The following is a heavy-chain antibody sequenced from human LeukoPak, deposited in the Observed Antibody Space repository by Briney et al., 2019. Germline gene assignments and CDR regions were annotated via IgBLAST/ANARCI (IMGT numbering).Heavy chain of an antibody. CDR1: GGTFSSYA. D-gene: IGHD6-13*01. V-gene: IGHV1-69*01. J-gene: IGHJ6*02. CDR3: ARDPPLSSGWYTYSYYGMTS. Sequence: SVKVSCKASGGTFSSYAISWVRQAPGQGLEWMGGIIPIFGTASYAQKFQGRVTITADESTSTAYMELSSLRSEDTAVYYCARDPPLSSGWYTYSYYGMTSGAKGPRSPSP. CDR2: IIPIFGTA.